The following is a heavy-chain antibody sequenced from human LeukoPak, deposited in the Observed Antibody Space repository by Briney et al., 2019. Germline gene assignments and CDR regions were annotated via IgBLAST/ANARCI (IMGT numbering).Heavy chain of an antibody. Sequence: GGSLRLSCAASGIIFSNYWMHWVRQAPGKGLVWVSRINRDGSSTSYADSVKGRFTISRDNSRNTLYLQMNSLRTEDTAVYYCAKDLNYGELVDSWGKGTLVTVSS. V-gene: IGHV3-74*01. CDR1: GIIFSNYW. CDR3: AKDLNYGELVDS. CDR2: INRDGSST. J-gene: IGHJ4*02. D-gene: IGHD4-17*01.